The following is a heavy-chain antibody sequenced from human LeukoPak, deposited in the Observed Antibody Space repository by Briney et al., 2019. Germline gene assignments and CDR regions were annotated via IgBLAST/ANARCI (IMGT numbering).Heavy chain of an antibody. J-gene: IGHJ3*02. Sequence: PSETLSLTCSVSGGSITSYYWSWIRQSPGKGLEWIGYIYHTGSTNDNPSLNSRVTVLVDTSKNQFSLKLSSVTAADTAVYYCARCHYDFWSVYLGAFDIWGQGTMVTVSS. CDR2: IYHTGST. D-gene: IGHD3-3*01. CDR1: GGSITSYY. CDR3: ARCHYDFWSVYLGAFDI. V-gene: IGHV4-59*08.